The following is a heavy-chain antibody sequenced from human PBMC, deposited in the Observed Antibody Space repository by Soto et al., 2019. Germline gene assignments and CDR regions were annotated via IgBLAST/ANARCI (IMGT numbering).Heavy chain of an antibody. J-gene: IGHJ4*02. CDR3: ASSPPYMEDEYY. CDR1: VGSISSSSYY. CDR2: IYYSGST. D-gene: IGHD3-16*01. Sequence: SETLYLTGIVSVGSISSSSYYWGWFRQPPGKGLEWIGSIYYSGSTYYNPSLKSRVTISVDTSKNQFSLKLSSVTAADTAVYYCASSPPYMEDEYYWGQGTPVTVSS. V-gene: IGHV4-39*01.